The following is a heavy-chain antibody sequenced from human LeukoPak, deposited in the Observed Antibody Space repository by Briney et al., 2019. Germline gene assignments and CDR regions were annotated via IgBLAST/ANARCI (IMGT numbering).Heavy chain of an antibody. J-gene: IGHJ3*01. V-gene: IGHV3-30*04. D-gene: IGHD1-26*01. CDR3: ARPHSGTHGTFHL. CDR1: GFSFRTYA. CDR2: ISYDGSDD. Sequence: GGSLRLSCEASGFSFRTYAMHWLRQTPGKGLEWVARISYDGSDDHYADSVKGRFTMSRDNAKNTIYLQMDSLLTADTAVYYCARPHSGTHGTFHLWGQGTMVTVSS.